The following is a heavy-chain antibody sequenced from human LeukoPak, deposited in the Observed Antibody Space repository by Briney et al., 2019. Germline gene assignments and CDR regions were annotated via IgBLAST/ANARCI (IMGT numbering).Heavy chain of an antibody. J-gene: IGHJ4*02. CDR3: ARGGHGVVINTYYFDY. CDR2: ISSSSSYI. V-gene: IGHV3-21*01. Sequence: GGSLRLSCAASGFTFSSYSMNWVRQAPGKGLEWVSSISSSSSYIYYADSVKGRFTISRDNAKNSLYLQMNSLRAEHTAVYYCARGGHGVVINTYYFDYWGQGTLVTVSS. CDR1: GFTFSSYS. D-gene: IGHD3-3*01.